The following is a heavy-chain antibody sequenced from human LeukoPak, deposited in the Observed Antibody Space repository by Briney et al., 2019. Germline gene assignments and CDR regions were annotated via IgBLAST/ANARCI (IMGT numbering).Heavy chain of an antibody. V-gene: IGHV1-58*02. CDR1: GFTFTSSA. CDR3: AARSLSLSSSWYVY. Sequence: SVKVSCKASGFTFTSSAMQWVRQARGQRLEWIGWIVVGSGNTNYAQKFQERVTITRDMSTSTAYMELSGLRSEDTAVYYCAARSLSLSSSWYVYWGQGTLVTVSS. CDR2: IVVGSGNT. J-gene: IGHJ4*02. D-gene: IGHD6-13*01.